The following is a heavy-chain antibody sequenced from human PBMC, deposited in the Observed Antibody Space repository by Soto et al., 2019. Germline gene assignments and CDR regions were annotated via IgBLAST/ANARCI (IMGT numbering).Heavy chain of an antibody. CDR3: ARTYNNYFDP. D-gene: IGHD2-21*01. Sequence: PSETLSLTCTVSGSSISNYYWTWIRQPPGKGLEWIGYIYYSGSTNYNPSLKSRVTISVDTSKNQFSLKLTSVTAADTAVYYCARTYNNYFDPWGQGTLVTVSS. CDR2: IYYSGST. V-gene: IGHV4-59*08. CDR1: GSSISNYY. J-gene: IGHJ5*02.